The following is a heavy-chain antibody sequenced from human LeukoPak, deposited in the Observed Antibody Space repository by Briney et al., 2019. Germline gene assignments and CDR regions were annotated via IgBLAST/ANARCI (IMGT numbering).Heavy chain of an antibody. J-gene: IGHJ6*03. CDR1: GFTFDDYA. V-gene: IGHV3-20*04. CDR3: ARVQLVDYYYYSYMDV. CDR2: INWNGGST. D-gene: IGHD6-6*01. Sequence: PGRSLRLSCAASGFTFDDYAMHWVRQAPGKGLEWVSGINWNGGSTGYADSVKGRFTISRDNAKNSLYLQMNSLRAEDTALYYCARVQLVDYYYYSYMDVWGKGTTVTVSS.